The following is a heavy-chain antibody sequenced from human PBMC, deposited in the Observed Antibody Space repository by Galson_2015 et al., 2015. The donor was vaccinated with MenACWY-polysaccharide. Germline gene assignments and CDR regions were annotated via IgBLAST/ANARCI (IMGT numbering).Heavy chain of an antibody. V-gene: IGHV5-51*01. CDR2: IFPGDSDI. J-gene: IGHJ3*02. Sequence: QSGAEVKEPGESLKISCKASGYSFTSYWIGWVRQMPGKGLEWMGIIFPGDSDIRYSPSFQGQVTISRDNSKNTLYLQMNSLRAEDTAVYYCAKDGWYEGGTSNFDIWGQGTMVTVSS. CDR1: GYSFTSYW. CDR3: AKDGWYEGGTSNFDI. D-gene: IGHD6-19*01.